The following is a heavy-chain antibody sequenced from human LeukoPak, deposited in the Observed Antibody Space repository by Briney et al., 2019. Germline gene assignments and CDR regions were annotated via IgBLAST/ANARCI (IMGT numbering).Heavy chain of an antibody. CDR3: ARVPRYYYDSSGYYSPRCLFDY. CDR2: IYTSEIYTSGST. J-gene: IGHJ4*02. V-gene: IGHV4-61*02. Sequence: PSETLSRTCTVSGGTMSSGSYYWSSPRQPAGKGLEWIGRIYTSEIYTSGSTNYNPSLKSRVSISIDTSKNQFSLKLSSVTAADTAVYYCARVPRYYYDSSGYYSPRCLFDYWGQGTLVTVSS. D-gene: IGHD3-22*01. CDR1: GGTMSSGSYY.